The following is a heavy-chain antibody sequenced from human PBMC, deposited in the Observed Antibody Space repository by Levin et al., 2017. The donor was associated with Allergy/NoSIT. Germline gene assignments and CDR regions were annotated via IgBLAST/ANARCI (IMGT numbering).Heavy chain of an antibody. CDR1: RYIFSDYF. CDR2: INPHSGDT. Sequence: ASVKVSCKASRYIFSDYFIHWVRQAPGQGLEWMGWINPHSGDTKYAQEFQGRVTMTRDTSISTAYMELTRLTSDDTAVYYCARDLFNDDSVFGYWGQGTLVNVFS. J-gene: IGHJ4*02. CDR3: ARDLFNDDSVFGY. V-gene: IGHV1-2*02. D-gene: IGHD3-16*01.